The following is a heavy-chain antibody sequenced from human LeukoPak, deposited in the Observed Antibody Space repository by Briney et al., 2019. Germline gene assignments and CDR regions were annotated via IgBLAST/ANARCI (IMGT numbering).Heavy chain of an antibody. CDR2: IYNSGST. D-gene: IGHD3-16*01. J-gene: IGHJ3*02. CDR3: ARLRGAFDI. Sequence: GSLRLSCAGSGFTFSSYAMSWIRQPPGKGLEWIGYIYNSGSTNYNPSLKSRVTISVDTSKNQFSLKLSSVTAADTAVYYCARLRGAFDIWGQGTMVTVSS. V-gene: IGHV4-59*08. CDR1: GFTFSSYA.